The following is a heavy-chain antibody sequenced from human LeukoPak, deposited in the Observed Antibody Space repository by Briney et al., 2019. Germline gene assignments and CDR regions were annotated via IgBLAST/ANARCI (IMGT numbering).Heavy chain of an antibody. D-gene: IGHD6-19*01. CDR3: ATASQWLAPFAY. CDR2: IWYDGSNK. Sequence: GGSLRLSCAASGFTFSSYGMHWVRQAPGKGLEWVADIWYDGSNKYYADSVKGRFTISRDNAKNTLYLQMNSLRAEDTAVYYCATASQWLAPFAYWGQGTPVTVSS. J-gene: IGHJ4*02. CDR1: GFTFSSYG. V-gene: IGHV3-33*01.